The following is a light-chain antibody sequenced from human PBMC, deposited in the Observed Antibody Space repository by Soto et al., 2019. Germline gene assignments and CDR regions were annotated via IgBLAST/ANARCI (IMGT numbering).Light chain of an antibody. J-gene: IGKJ1*01. V-gene: IGKV3-15*01. CDR1: QSVSRN. CDR3: QQYNNWPMWT. Sequence: EIVRTQSPATLSVSAGERVTLSGRPSQSVSRNLAWYQPTPGQAPRLXXYGASTRPNGIPTRFSGSGSGTELTLTISSLQSEDFSVYDCQQYNNWPMWTFGQGTKVDIK. CDR2: GAS.